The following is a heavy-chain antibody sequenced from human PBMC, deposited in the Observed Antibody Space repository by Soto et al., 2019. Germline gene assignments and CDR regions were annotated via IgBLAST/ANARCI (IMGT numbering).Heavy chain of an antibody. CDR3: ASAVAVPADFDY. J-gene: IGHJ4*02. Sequence: QVQLVQSGAEEKKPGASVKVSCKASGYTFTGYAMHWVRQAPGQRLEWMGWINAGNGNTKYSQKCQGRVTITRDTSASTAYMELSSLRSEDTAVYYCASAVAVPADFDYWGQGALVTVSS. D-gene: IGHD5-12*01. CDR2: INAGNGNT. CDR1: GYTFTGYA. V-gene: IGHV1-3*05.